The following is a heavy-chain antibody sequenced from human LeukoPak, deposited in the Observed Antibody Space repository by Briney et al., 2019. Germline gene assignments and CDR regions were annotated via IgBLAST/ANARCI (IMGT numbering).Heavy chain of an antibody. CDR1: GFTFSSYG. J-gene: IGHJ4*02. CDR2: ISYDGSNK. Sequence: PGGSLRLSCAASGFTFSSYGMHWVRQAPGKGLEGVAVISYDGSNKYYAGSVKGRFTISRDNSKNTLYLQMNSLRAEATAVYYCASSTTPYWGGDCPLDYWGQGTLVTVSS. D-gene: IGHD2-21*02. V-gene: IGHV3-30*03. CDR3: ASSTTPYWGGDCPLDY.